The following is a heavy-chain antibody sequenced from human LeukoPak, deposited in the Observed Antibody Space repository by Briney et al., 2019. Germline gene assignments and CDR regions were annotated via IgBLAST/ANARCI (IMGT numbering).Heavy chain of an antibody. CDR3: ARGRGPNIAAAGNDLDY. CDR1: GGTFSSYA. Sequence: SVKVSCKASGGTFSSYAISWVRQAPGQGLEWMGGIIPIFGTANYAQKFQGRVTITADESTSTAYMELSSLRSEDTAVYYCARGRGPNIAAAGNDLDYWGQGTLVTVSS. D-gene: IGHD6-13*01. J-gene: IGHJ4*02. V-gene: IGHV1-69*01. CDR2: IIPIFGTA.